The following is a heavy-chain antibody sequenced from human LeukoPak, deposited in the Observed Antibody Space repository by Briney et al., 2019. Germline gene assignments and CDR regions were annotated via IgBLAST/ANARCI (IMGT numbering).Heavy chain of an antibody. V-gene: IGHV3-23*01. Sequence: GGSLRLSCAASGFTFSNYAMSWVRQAPGQGLEWVSSLSGSGSSPNYANSVKGRFTISRDNSKNTLYLQMNSLRAEDTAVYYCANALGGGNTWYYFDCWGQGTLVTVSS. J-gene: IGHJ4*02. CDR3: ANALGGGNTWYYFDC. D-gene: IGHD6-13*01. CDR2: LSGSGSSP. CDR1: GFTFSNYA.